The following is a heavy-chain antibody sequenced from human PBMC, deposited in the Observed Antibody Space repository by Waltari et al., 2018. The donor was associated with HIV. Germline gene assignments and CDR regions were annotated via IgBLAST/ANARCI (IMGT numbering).Heavy chain of an antibody. CDR2: ISANNGNT. J-gene: IGHJ6*02. CDR3: AREPQQWLAYYYYYGMDV. Sequence: QVQLVQSGAEVKKPGASVKVSCKASGYTFTSHGISWVRQAPGQGLEWMGWISANNGNTKDAQKLQGRVTMTTDTATSTAHMELRSLRSDDTAVYYCAREPQQWLAYYYYYGMDVWGQGTTVTVSS. D-gene: IGHD6-19*01. CDR1: GYTFTSHG. V-gene: IGHV1-18*01.